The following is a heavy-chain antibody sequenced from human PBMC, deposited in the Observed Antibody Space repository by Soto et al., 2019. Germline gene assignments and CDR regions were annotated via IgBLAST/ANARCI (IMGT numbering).Heavy chain of an antibody. V-gene: IGHV4-34*02. J-gene: IGHJ5*02. CDR3: AMVSVILGYAFWSGYKRWFDP. Sequence: QVQLQQWGAGEGVLKPSETLSLTCAVYGGSLSDYYWSWIRQPSGKGLEWSGEINQSGSTNYDSSLERCLFISVDTSKSQFALRRTSVTAADTAVYFCAMVSVILGYAFWSGYKRWFDPWGRGTLVTV. CDR1: GGSLSDYY. D-gene: IGHD3-3*01. CDR2: INQSGST.